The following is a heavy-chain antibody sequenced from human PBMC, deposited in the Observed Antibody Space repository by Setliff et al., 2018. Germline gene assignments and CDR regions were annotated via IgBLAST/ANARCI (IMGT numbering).Heavy chain of an antibody. V-gene: IGHV1-69*05. Sequence: ASVKVSCKASGGTFRSYGISWVRQAPGQGLEWMGGIIPNFGTTDYAQKFQGRVTIITDESTSTAFMQLSSLRSEDTAVYYCVREGVDSRSSTDYRYYMDVWGKGTTVTVS. CDR1: GGTFRSYG. D-gene: IGHD3-22*01. CDR3: VREGVDSRSSTDYRYYMDV. J-gene: IGHJ6*03. CDR2: IIPNFGTT.